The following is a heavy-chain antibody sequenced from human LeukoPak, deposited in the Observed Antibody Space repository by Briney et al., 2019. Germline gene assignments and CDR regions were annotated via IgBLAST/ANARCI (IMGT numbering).Heavy chain of an antibody. J-gene: IGHJ4*02. V-gene: IGHV4-4*07. CDR2: IYTSGRT. CDR3: AREMITFGGVILP. CDR1: GASISSYY. Sequence: PSQTLSLTCTVAGASISSYYWSWIRQPAGKGLEWIGRIYTSGRTNYNPSLKSRGTMSVDTSKNQFSLKLSSVTAADTGVYYCAREMITFGGVILPWGQGTLVTVSS. D-gene: IGHD3-16*01.